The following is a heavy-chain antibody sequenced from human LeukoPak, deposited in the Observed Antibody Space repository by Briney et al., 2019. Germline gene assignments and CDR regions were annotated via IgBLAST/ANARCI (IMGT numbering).Heavy chain of an antibody. Sequence: SETLSLTCTVPGGSISSYYWSWIRQPPGKGLEWIGYIYYSGSTNYNPSLKSRVTISVDTSKNQFSLKLSSVTAADTAVYYCARHPSLHCYGWVAFDYWGQGTLVTVSS. V-gene: IGHV4-59*08. CDR1: GGSISSYY. CDR2: IYYSGST. J-gene: IGHJ4*02. CDR3: ARHPSLHCYGWVAFDY. D-gene: IGHD5-18*01.